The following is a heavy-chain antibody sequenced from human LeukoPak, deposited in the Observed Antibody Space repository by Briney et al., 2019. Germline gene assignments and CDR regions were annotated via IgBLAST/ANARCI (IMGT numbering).Heavy chain of an antibody. J-gene: IGHJ4*02. CDR2: IKTDGTTT. Sequence: GESLRLSCAGSGFIFSGYWMHWVRQAPGKGLMWVSRIKTDGTTTYYADSVKGRFTVSRDNAKNTLYLQMNSLRDDDTAVYYCARGSSSSGFDYWGQGTLVTVSS. CDR3: ARGSSSSGFDY. D-gene: IGHD6-6*01. V-gene: IGHV3-74*01. CDR1: GFIFSGYW.